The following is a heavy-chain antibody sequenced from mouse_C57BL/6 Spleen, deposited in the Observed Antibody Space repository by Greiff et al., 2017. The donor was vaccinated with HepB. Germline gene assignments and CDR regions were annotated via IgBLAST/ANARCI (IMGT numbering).Heavy chain of an antibody. Sequence: EVKLVESGGGLVKPGGSLKLSCAASGFTFSSYAMSWVRQTPEKRLEWVATISDGGSYTYYPDNVKGRFTIYRNNAKDNLYLQMIHLKSEDTAMYYCARYDYSNFLFEYWGQGTTLTVSA. CDR1: GFTFSSYA. D-gene: IGHD2-5*01. V-gene: IGHV5-4*03. CDR3: ARYDYSNFLFEY. CDR2: ISDGGSYT. J-gene: IGHJ2*01.